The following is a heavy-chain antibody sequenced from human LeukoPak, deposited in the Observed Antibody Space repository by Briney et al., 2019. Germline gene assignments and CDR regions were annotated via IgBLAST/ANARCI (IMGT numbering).Heavy chain of an antibody. D-gene: IGHD3-3*01. CDR3: ATIFGVVNGMDV. CDR1: GFTFSSYA. J-gene: IGHJ6*02. V-gene: IGHV3-30-3*01. Sequence: GGSLRLSCAASGFTFSSYAMHWVRQAPGKGLEWVAVISYDGSNKYYADSVKGRFTISRDNSKNSLYLQMNSLRAEDTAVYYCATIFGVVNGMDVWGQGTTVTVSS. CDR2: ISYDGSNK.